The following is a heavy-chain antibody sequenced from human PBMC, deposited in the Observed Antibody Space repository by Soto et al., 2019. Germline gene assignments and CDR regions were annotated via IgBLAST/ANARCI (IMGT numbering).Heavy chain of an antibody. V-gene: IGHV1-69*02. D-gene: IGHD3-9*01. CDR2: IIPILGIA. CDR3: ARVYSDILTDTTYGMDV. Sequence: QVQLVQSGAEVKKPGSSVKVSCKASGGTFSSYTISWVRQAPGQGLEWMGRIIPILGIANYAQKFQGRVTITADKSTSTAYMELSSLRSEDTAVYYCARVYSDILTDTTYGMDVWGQGTTVTVSS. CDR1: GGTFSSYT. J-gene: IGHJ6*02.